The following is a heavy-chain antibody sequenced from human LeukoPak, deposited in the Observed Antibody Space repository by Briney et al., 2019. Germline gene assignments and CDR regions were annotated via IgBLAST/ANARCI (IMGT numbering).Heavy chain of an antibody. D-gene: IGHD6-13*01. CDR3: AREVVAAAGTVDY. V-gene: IGHV4-59*01. J-gene: IGHJ4*02. CDR1: GGSISSFY. CDR2: IYDSGST. Sequence: SETLSLTCTVSGGSISSFYWSWIRQPPGKGLEWIGYIYDSGSTNYNPSLKRRVTISVDTSKNQFSLKLSSVTAAATAVYYCAREVVAAAGTVDYWGQGTLVTVSS.